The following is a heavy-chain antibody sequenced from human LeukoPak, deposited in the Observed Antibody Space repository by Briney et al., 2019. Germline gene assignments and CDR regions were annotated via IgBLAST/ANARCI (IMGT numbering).Heavy chain of an antibody. CDR2: ISGSGGST. J-gene: IGHJ4*02. CDR1: GFTFSSYS. D-gene: IGHD3-10*01. V-gene: IGHV3-23*01. Sequence: GGSLRLSCAASGFTFSSYSMNWVRQAPGKGLEWVSAISGSGGSTYYADSVKGRFTISRDNSKNTLYLQMNSLRAEDTAVYYCAKGGMVRGVQMYGYWGQGTLVTVSS. CDR3: AKGGMVRGVQMYGY.